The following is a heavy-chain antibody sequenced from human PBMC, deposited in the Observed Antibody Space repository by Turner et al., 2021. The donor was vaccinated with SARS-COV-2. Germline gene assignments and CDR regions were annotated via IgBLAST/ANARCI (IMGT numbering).Heavy chain of an antibody. D-gene: IGHD3-3*01. CDR2: ISGTTTTI. V-gene: IGHV3-48*01. CDR3: AREHYDFWSGYFY. J-gene: IGHJ4*02. CDR1: GFTLSTYS. Sequence: EVQRVESGGGLVQPGGSLRLACAASGFTLSTYSMSWVRQAPGKGPEWVSYISGTTTTIYYADSVKGRFTISRDNAKNSLYLQMNNLRAEDTAMYYCAREHYDFWSGYFYWGQGTLVTVSS.